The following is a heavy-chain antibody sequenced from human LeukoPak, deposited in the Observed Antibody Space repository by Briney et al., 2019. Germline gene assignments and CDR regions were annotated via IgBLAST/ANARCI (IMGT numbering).Heavy chain of an antibody. D-gene: IGHD2-15*01. J-gene: IGHJ4*02. CDR1: GFTFSSYA. CDR3: AKDGDFVDCSGGSCSLDY. V-gene: IGHV3-30-3*01. Sequence: GRSLRLSCAASGFTFSSYAMHWVRQAPGKGLEGVAVISYDGSNKYYADSVKSRFTISRDNSKNTLYLQMNSLRAEDTAVYYCAKDGDFVDCSGGSCSLDYWGQGTLVTVSS. CDR2: ISYDGSNK.